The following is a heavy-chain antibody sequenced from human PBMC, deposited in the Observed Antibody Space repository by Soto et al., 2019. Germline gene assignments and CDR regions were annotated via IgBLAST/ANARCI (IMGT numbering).Heavy chain of an antibody. D-gene: IGHD6-6*01. CDR2: IQSGGTT. CDR3: ARDRDSSNFFDC. CDR1: GFTVSSKY. V-gene: IGHV3-66*01. J-gene: IGHJ4*02. Sequence: PGGSLRLSCAASGFTVSSKYMTWVRQAPGKGLEWVSLIQSGGTTYYADSVKGRFTISRDTSENTLHLQMDSLRVEDTAVYYCARDRDSSNFFDCWGRGTLVTVSS.